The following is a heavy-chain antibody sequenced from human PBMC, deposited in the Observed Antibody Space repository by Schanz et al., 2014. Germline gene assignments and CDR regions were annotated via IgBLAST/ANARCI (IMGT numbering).Heavy chain of an antibody. CDR1: GFIFNDYY. Sequence: QVQLVESGGGLVKPGGSLRLSCAASGFIFNDYYMNWIRQAPGKGLEWLSYISRDGTTSYYTDSVKGRFTISRDNAKNSLDLQMNSLRAEDTAVYYCAREGHSYVHLDIWGQGTMVTVSS. D-gene: IGHD5-18*01. J-gene: IGHJ3*02. CDR3: AREGHSYVHLDI. CDR2: ISRDGTTS. V-gene: IGHV3-11*04.